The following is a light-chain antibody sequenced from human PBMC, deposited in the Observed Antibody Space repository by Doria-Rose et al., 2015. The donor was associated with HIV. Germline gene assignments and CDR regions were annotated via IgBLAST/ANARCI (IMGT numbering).Light chain of an antibody. Sequence: TQSPGTLSLSPGERATLSCRASQRVKSSYLAWYQQRPGQAPRLLIYDASTRATGIQDRFSGSGSGTDFTLPISRLEPEDVAVYYCQQYGTSRGTFGQGTRLEIK. CDR2: DAS. CDR1: QRVKSSY. J-gene: IGKJ5*01. V-gene: IGKV3-20*01. CDR3: QQYGTSRGT.